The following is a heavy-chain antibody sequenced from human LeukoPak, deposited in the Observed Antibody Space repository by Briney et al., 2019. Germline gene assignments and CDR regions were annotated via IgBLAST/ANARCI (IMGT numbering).Heavy chain of an antibody. CDR3: ARGTVITIFGVVITPYYYFDY. CDR1: GFTVSDYE. Sequence: PWGSLRLSCAASGFTVSDYEINWVCHAPGKWLEFVSYISSSSTIYYADSVKGRFTTSRDNAKNSLYLQMNSLRAEDTAVYYCARGTVITIFGVVITPYYYFDYWGQGTLVTVSS. J-gene: IGHJ4*02. D-gene: IGHD3-3*01. V-gene: IGHV3-69-1*01. CDR2: ISSSSTI.